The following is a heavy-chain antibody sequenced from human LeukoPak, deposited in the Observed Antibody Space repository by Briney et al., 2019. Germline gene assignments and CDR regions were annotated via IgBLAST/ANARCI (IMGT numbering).Heavy chain of an antibody. D-gene: IGHD2-15*01. J-gene: IGHJ4*02. CDR1: GGSISSSSYY. CDR2: INHSGST. CDR3: ARVEGYCSGGSCYTFDY. V-gene: IGHV4-39*07. Sequence: SETLSLTCTVSGGSISSSSYYWGWIRQPPGKGLEWIGEINHSGSTNYNPSLKSRVTISVDTSKNQFSLKLSSVTAADMAVYYCARVEGYCSGGSCYTFDYWGQGTLVTVSS.